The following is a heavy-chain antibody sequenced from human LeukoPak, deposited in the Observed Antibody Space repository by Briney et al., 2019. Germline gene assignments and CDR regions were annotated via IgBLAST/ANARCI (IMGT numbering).Heavy chain of an antibody. V-gene: IGHV3-23*01. D-gene: IGHD4-23*01. Sequence: GGSLRLSCAASGFTFSSYAMSWVRQAPGKGLEWVSAISGSGGSTYYADSVKGRFTISRDNSKNTLYLQMNSLRAEDAAVYYCAKMTTVVMAGPERYWGQGTLVTVSS. CDR3: AKMTTVVMAGPERY. J-gene: IGHJ4*02. CDR2: ISGSGGST. CDR1: GFTFSSYA.